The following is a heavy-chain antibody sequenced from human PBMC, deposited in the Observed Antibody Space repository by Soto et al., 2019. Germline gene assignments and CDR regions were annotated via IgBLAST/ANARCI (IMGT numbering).Heavy chain of an antibody. Sequence: EVQLVESGGGLVQPGGSLRLSCAASGLTFSSYWMHWVRQAPGTGLLWVARITSDGYNTAYADSVKGRFTISRDNARNTLYLQMHSLRAEDTAVYYCASLLWGAVTTDFWGQGTLVTVSS. CDR3: ASLLWGAVTTDF. CDR1: GLTFSSYW. CDR2: ITSDGYNT. D-gene: IGHD2-21*01. V-gene: IGHV3-74*01. J-gene: IGHJ4*02.